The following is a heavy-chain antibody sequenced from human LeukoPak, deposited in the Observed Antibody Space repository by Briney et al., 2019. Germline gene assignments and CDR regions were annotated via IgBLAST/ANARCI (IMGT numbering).Heavy chain of an antibody. CDR3: ARDRGVYYYGMDV. V-gene: IGHV1-46*01. D-gene: IGHD3-10*01. Sequence: ASVKVSCKASGYTFTIYYMHWVRQAPGQGLEWMGIINPSGGSTSYAQKFQGRVTMTRDTSTSTVYMELSSLRSEDTAVYYCARDRGVYYYGMDVWGQGTTVTVSS. CDR1: GYTFTIYY. CDR2: INPSGGST. J-gene: IGHJ6*02.